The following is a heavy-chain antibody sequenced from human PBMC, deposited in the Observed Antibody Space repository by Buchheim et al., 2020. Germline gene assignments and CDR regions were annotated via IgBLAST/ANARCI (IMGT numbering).Heavy chain of an antibody. J-gene: IGHJ4*02. CDR1: GFTFSSYG. CDR2: ISYDGSNK. V-gene: IGHV3-30*03. D-gene: IGHD6-19*01. CDR3: ATGVDGYSSVMNY. Sequence: QVQLVESGGGVVQPGRSLRLSCAASGFTFSSYGMHWVRQAPGKGLEWVAVISYDGSNKYYADSVKGRFTISRDNSKNTLYLQMNSLRAEDTAVYYCATGVDGYSSVMNYWGQGTL.